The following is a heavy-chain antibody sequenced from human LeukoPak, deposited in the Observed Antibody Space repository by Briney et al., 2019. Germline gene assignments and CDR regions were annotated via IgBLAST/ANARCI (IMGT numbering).Heavy chain of an antibody. CDR2: RSIYNGNT. CDR1: GYDLINYG. J-gene: IGHJ4*02. V-gene: IGHV1-18*01. CDR3: ARGGPFPSSSSSREYYLDY. Sequence: GASVKVSCKASGYDLINYGISRVRQAPGQGLEWMGWRSIYNGNTDYKLQGRVTMTTDTFTNTAYMEVRSLRSDDTAVYYCARGGPFPSSSSSREYYLDYWGQGTLVTVSS. D-gene: IGHD6-6*01.